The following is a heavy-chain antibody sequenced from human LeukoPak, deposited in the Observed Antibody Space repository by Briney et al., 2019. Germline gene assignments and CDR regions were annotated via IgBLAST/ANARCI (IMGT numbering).Heavy chain of an antibody. V-gene: IGHV4-38-2*02. CDR3: ARDQSTSHFDY. CDR2: IYHSGST. J-gene: IGHJ4*02. D-gene: IGHD4-11*01. Sequence: PSETLSLTRAVSGYSLSSGYYWGWIRQPPGKGLEWIGSIYHSGSTYYNPSLKSRVTISVDTSKNQFSLQLSSVTAADTAVYYCARDQSTSHFDYWGQGTLVTVSS. CDR1: GYSLSSGYY.